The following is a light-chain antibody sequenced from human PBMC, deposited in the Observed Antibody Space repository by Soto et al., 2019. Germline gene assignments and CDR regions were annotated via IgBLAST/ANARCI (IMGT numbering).Light chain of an antibody. CDR3: ATWDGSLTGDV. CDR2: STD. J-gene: IGLJ1*01. V-gene: IGLV1-44*01. Sequence: QSVLTQPPSASGALGQRVTISCSGGSSNIGSNTVNWYQQPPGTAPKLLICSTDQRPSGVPDRFSGSKSGTSASLAISGPQSEDEADYYCATWDGSLTGDVFGTGTKVTVL. CDR1: SSNIGSNT.